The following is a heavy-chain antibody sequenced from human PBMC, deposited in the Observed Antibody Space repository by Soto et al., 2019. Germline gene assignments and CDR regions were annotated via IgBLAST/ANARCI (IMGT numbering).Heavy chain of an antibody. CDR3: ARGSRARRVPVSGSYYIPPAFFDY. CDR2: IYYSGST. V-gene: IGHV4-59*12. D-gene: IGHD3-10*01. CDR1: GGSISSYY. J-gene: IGHJ4*02. Sequence: KTSETLSLTCTVSGGSISSYYWSWIRQPPGKGLEWIGYIYYSGSTNYNPSLKSRVTISVDTSKNQFSLKLSSVTAADTAVYYCARGSRARRVPVSGSYYIPPAFFDYWGQGTLVTVSS.